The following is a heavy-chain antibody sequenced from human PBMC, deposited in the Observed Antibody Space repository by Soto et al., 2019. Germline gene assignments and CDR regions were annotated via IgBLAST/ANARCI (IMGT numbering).Heavy chain of an antibody. V-gene: IGHV4-39*01. CDR3: ARHHPAGGPFDY. CDR2: IYYSGST. J-gene: IGHJ4*02. D-gene: IGHD1-1*01. Sequence: PSETLSLTCTVSGGSISSSSYYWGWIRQPPGKGLEWIGSIYYSGSTYYNPSLKSRVTISVDTSKNQFSLKLSSVTAADTAVYYCARHHPAGGPFDYWGQGTLVTVSS. CDR1: GGSISSSSYY.